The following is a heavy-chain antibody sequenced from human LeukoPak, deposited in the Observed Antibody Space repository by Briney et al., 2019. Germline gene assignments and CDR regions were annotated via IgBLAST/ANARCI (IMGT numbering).Heavy chain of an antibody. CDR1: GFTFSSYA. D-gene: IGHD3-3*01. CDR3: ARGVLRFLEWLDYYYYMDV. V-gene: IGHV3-23*01. J-gene: IGHJ6*03. Sequence: SGGSLRLSCAASGFTFSSYAMSWVRQAPGKGLEWVSAISGSGGSTYYADSVKGRFTISRDNSKNTLYLQMNSLRAEDTAVYYCARGVLRFLEWLDYYYYMDVWGKGTTVTVSS. CDR2: ISGSGGST.